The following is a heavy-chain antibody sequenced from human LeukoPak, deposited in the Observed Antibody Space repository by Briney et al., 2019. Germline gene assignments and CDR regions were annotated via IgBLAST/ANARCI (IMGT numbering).Heavy chain of an antibody. CDR2: IVGSGGST. CDR1: GFTFSNYA. Sequence: GGSLRLSCAASGFTFSNYAMSWVRQAPGKGLEWVSAIVGSGGSTYYADSVKGRFTISRDNSKNTLFLQMNSLRVEDTALYYCSKWGDYDVLTGYYDSDSWGQGTLVTVPS. V-gene: IGHV3-23*01. J-gene: IGHJ5*01. D-gene: IGHD3-9*01. CDR3: SKWGDYDVLTGYYDSDS.